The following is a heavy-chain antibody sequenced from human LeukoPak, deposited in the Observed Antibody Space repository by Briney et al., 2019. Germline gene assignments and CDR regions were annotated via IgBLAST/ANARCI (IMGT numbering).Heavy chain of an antibody. D-gene: IGHD3-10*01. CDR2: IYYSGST. J-gene: IGHJ4*02. CDR1: GGSISSYY. CDR3: ARYYYGSGSYYTFDY. Sequence: SETLSLTCTVSGGSISSYYWSWIRQPPGKGLEWIGYIYYSGSTNYNPSLKRRVTISVDTSKNQFSLKLSSVTAAETAVYYCARYYYGSGSYYTFDYWGQGTLVTVSS. V-gene: IGHV4-59*12.